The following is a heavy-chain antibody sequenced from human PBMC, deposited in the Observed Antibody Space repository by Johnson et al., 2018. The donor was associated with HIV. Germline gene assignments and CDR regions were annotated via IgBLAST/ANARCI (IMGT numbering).Heavy chain of an antibody. CDR3: AKDVSVVTPSGSFDI. Sequence: QVQLVESGGGVVQPGGSLRLSCAASGFTFSNYGMHWVRQAPGKGLEGVAFIRSDGSNKYYGDSVKGRFTISRDNSKNTLYLQMNSLRPEDSAVYYCAKDVSVVTPSGSFDIWGQGTRVTVSS. CDR2: IRSDGSNK. V-gene: IGHV3-30*02. D-gene: IGHD4-23*01. J-gene: IGHJ3*02. CDR1: GFTFSNYG.